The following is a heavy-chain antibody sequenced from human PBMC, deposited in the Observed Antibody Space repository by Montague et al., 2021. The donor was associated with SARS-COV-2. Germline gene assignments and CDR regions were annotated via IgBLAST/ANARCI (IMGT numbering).Heavy chain of an antibody. V-gene: IGHV2-5*01. Sequence: PALVKPTQTLTLTCTFSGFSLSTPNVGVGWIRQPPGKALEWVAVIYSNDEERYSPSLRNRLTITKDTAKNQVVLSLTYVDPVDTATYYCAHLIRYYDIFTGIPFDYWGQGSQVTVSS. CDR1: GFSLSTPNVG. D-gene: IGHD3-9*01. J-gene: IGHJ4*02. CDR2: IYSNDEE. CDR3: AHLIRYYDIFTGIPFDY.